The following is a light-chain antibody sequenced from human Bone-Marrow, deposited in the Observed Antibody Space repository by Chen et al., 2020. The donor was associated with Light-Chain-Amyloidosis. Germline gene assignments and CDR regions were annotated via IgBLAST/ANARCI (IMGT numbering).Light chain of an antibody. CDR3: QQYYSTPYT. CDR1: QSVLYSSNNKNY. V-gene: IGKV4-1*01. Sequence: DIVMTQSPDSLAVSLGARATINCKSSQSVLYSSNNKNYLAWYQQKPGQPPKLLIYWASTRESRVPDRFSGSGSGTDFTLTISSLQAEDVAVYYCQQYYSTPYTFGQGTKLEIK. J-gene: IGKJ2*01. CDR2: WAS.